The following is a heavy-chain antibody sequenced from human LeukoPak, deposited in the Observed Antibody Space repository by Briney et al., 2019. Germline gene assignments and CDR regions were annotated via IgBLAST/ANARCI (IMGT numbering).Heavy chain of an antibody. J-gene: IGHJ6*03. V-gene: IGHV3-48*03. CDR2: ITSSGSTI. CDR3: ARQNSSSLSMDV. Sequence: GGSLRLSCAASGFTFSAYDMNWVRQAPGKGLEWVSHITSSGSTIYYADSVKGRFTISRDNAKNSLYLQMNSLRAEDTALYYCARQNSSSLSMDVWGKGTTVTVSS. CDR1: GFTFSAYD. D-gene: IGHD6-13*01.